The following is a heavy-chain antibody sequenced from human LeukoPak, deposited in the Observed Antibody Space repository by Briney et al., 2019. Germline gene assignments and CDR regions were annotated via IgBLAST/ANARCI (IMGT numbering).Heavy chain of an antibody. J-gene: IGHJ3*02. CDR3: AWKEDWENAFDI. CDR1: GGSISSYY. V-gene: IGHV4-59*01. CDR2: IYDSGST. Sequence: KPSETLSLTCTVSGGSISSYYWSWIRQPPGKGLEWIGYIYDSGSTNHNPSLKSRVTISRDTSKNQFSLKLSSVTAADTAVYYCAWKEDWENAFDIWGQGTMVTVSS. D-gene: IGHD1-1*01.